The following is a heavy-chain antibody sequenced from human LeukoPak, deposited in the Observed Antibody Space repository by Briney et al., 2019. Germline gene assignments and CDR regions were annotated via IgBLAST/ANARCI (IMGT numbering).Heavy chain of an antibody. V-gene: IGHV3-23*01. CDR3: ARDPALSGYFDY. Sequence: PGGSLRLSCAASEFTFSNYAMSWVRQAPGKGLEWVSTISSSGGSAYYAGSLRGRFTISRDNSKNTLYLQMNSLRAEDSAVYYCARDPALSGYFDYWGQGTLVTVSS. J-gene: IGHJ4*02. CDR2: ISSSGGSA. CDR1: EFTFSNYA. D-gene: IGHD3-16*02.